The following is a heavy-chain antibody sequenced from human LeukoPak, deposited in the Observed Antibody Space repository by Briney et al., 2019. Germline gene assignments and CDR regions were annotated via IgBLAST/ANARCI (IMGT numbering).Heavy chain of an antibody. CDR3: ARVEASGYDYGAFDY. J-gene: IGHJ4*02. D-gene: IGHD5-12*01. CDR1: GFTFTTYW. Sequence: PGGSLRLSCEASGFTFTTYWLGWVRQPPGKGLEWVANIKQDGTEKYYVDSVKGRFTISRDNAKNSLYLQMNSLRAEDTAVYYCARVEASGYDYGAFDYWGQGTLVTVSS. V-gene: IGHV3-7*01. CDR2: IKQDGTEK.